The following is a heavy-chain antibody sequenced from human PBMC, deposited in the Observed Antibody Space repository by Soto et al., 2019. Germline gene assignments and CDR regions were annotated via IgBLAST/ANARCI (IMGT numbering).Heavy chain of an antibody. J-gene: IGHJ6*02. CDR3: ARRAISHYGMDV. CDR2: IYYSGST. CDR1: GGSISSYY. Sequence: SETLSLTCTVSGGSISSYYWSWIRQPPGKGLEWIGYIYYSGSTNYNPPLKSRVTISVDRSKNQFSLKLSSVTAADTAVYYCARRAISHYGMDVWGQGTTVTVSS. D-gene: IGHD2-2*01. V-gene: IGHV4-59*01.